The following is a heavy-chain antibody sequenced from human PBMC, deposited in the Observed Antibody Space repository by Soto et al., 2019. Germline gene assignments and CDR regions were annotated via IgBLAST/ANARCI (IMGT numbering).Heavy chain of an antibody. CDR2: ISSNGGST. CDR1: GFTFSSYA. Sequence: LRLSCSASGFTFSSYAMHWVRQAPGKGLEYVSAISSNGGSTYYAGSVKGRFTISRDNSKNTLYLQMSSLRAEDTAVYYCVKDSGPYCSGGSCYLYYYYYYGMDVWGQGTTVTVSS. J-gene: IGHJ6*02. D-gene: IGHD2-15*01. V-gene: IGHV3-64D*06. CDR3: VKDSGPYCSGGSCYLYYYYYYGMDV.